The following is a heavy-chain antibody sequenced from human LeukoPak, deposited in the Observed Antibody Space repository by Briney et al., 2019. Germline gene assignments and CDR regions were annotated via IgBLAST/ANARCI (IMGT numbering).Heavy chain of an antibody. J-gene: IGHJ5*02. CDR2: IYHSGGT. V-gene: IGHV4-38-2*01. CDR3: ARLGYDFWSGSISWFDP. D-gene: IGHD3-3*01. Sequence: PSETLSLTCAVSGYSISSGYYWGWIRQPPGKGLEWIGSIYHSGGTYYNPSLKSRVTISVDTSKNQFSLKLSSVTAADTAVYYCARLGYDFWSGSISWFDPWGQGTLVTVSS. CDR1: GYSISSGYY.